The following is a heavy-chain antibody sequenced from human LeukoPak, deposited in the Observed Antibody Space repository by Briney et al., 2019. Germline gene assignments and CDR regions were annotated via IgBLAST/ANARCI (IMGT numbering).Heavy chain of an antibody. CDR2: VNPNSGGS. D-gene: IGHD2-21*02. J-gene: IGHJ4*02. CDR1: GYTFTGFH. CDR3: ARDLRLDCGGDCYIRMGY. V-gene: IGHV1-2*02. Sequence: ASVKVSCKASGYTFTGFHMHWVRQAPGQGLEWMGWVNPNSGGSNYAQKFQGRVSMTRDTSISTVYMELRSLRSDDTAVYYCARDLRLDCGGDCYIRMGYWGQGTPVTVSS.